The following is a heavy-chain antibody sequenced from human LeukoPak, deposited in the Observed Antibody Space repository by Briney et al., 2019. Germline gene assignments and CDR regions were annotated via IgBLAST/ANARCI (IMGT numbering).Heavy chain of an antibody. V-gene: IGHV4-38-2*01. D-gene: IGHD3-3*01. CDR1: GYSISSGYY. J-gene: IGHJ5*02. CDR2: IYHSGST. CDR3: ARTYYDFWKDWFDP. Sequence: PSETLFLTCAVSGYSISSGYYWGWIRQPPGKGLEWIGSIYHSGSTYYNPSLKSRVTISVDTSKNQFSLKLSSVTAADTAVYYCARTYYDFWKDWFDPWGQGTLVTVSS.